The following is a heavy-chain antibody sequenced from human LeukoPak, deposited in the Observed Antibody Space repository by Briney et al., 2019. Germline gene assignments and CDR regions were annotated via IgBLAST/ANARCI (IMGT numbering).Heavy chain of an antibody. CDR2: IYSDGTT. CDR3: ARPRSPASNDGGY. J-gene: IGHJ4*02. D-gene: IGHD1-1*01. CDR1: GFPVSDNY. V-gene: IGHV3-66*01. Sequence: PGGSLRLSCAASGFPVSDNYMSWVRQAPGKGLEWVSIIYSDGTTYYADSVKGRFTISRDNSKNSLYLQMNSLRAEDTAVYYCARPRSPASNDGGYWGQGTLVTVSS.